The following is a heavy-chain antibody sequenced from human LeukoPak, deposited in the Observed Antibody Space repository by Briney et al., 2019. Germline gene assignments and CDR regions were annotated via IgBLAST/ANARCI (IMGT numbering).Heavy chain of an antibody. CDR2: ISSSSSYI. D-gene: IGHD4-23*01. V-gene: IGHV3-21*01. J-gene: IGHJ4*02. Sequence: PGGSLRLSCAASDFTFSRYSMNWFRQAPGKGLEWVSSISSSSSYIYYADSVKGRFTISRDNAKNSLYLQMNSLRAEDTAVYYCAANYGGVDYWGQGTLVTVSS. CDR3: AANYGGVDY. CDR1: DFTFSRYS.